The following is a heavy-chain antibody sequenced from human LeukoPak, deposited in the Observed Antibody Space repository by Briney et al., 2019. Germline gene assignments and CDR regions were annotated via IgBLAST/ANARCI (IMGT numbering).Heavy chain of an antibody. CDR1: GGSISSSSYY. CDR3: ARDLGDFWSGYPY. D-gene: IGHD3-3*01. V-gene: IGHV4-39*02. J-gene: IGHJ4*02. CDR2: IYYSGST. Sequence: SETLSLTCTVSGGSISSSSYYWGWIRQPPGKGLEWIGSIYYSGSTYYNPSLKSRVTISVDTSKNQFSLKLSSVTAADTAVYYCARDLGDFWSGYPYWGQGTLVTVSS.